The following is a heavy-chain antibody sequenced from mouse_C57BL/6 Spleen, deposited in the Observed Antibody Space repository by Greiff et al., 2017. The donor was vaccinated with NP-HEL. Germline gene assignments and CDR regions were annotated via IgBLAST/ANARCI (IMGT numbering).Heavy chain of an antibody. D-gene: IGHD2-4*01. J-gene: IGHJ3*01. CDR1: GYTFTSYW. Sequence: QVQLQQPGAELVKPGASVKLSCKASGYTFTSYWMHWVKQRPGQGLEWIGMIHPNSGSTNYNEKFKSKATLTVDKSSRTAYMQLSSLTSEDSAVYYCARSPPNYDYGAWFAYWGQGTLVTVSA. CDR2: IHPNSGST. V-gene: IGHV1-64*01. CDR3: ARSPPNYDYGAWFAY.